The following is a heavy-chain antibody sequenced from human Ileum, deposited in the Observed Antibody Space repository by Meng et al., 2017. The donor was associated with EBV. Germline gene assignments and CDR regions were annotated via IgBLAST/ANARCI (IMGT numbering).Heavy chain of an antibody. V-gene: IGHV4-4*02. CDR3: ARESYSDSSGYYSLDY. J-gene: IGHJ4*02. CDR2: IHHTEST. CDR1: GGSISSSNW. Sequence: QVPLQESGPGLVKPSGTLSLTCAVSGGSISSSNWGSWVRQAPGKGLEWIGEIHHTESTNYNPSLKSRVTISVDKSKNQFSLKLSSVTAADTAVYYCARESYSDSSGYYSLDYWGQGSLVTVSS. D-gene: IGHD3-22*01.